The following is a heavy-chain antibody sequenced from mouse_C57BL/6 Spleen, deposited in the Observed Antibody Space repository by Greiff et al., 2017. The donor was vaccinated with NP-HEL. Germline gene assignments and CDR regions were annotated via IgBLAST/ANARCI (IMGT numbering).Heavy chain of an antibody. CDR1: GYTFTDYY. CDR3: ARSGSNYDWYFDV. V-gene: IGHV1-26*01. D-gene: IGHD2-5*01. J-gene: IGHJ1*03. Sequence: VQLQQSGPELVKPGASVKISCKASGYTFTDYYMNWVKQSHGKSLEWIGDINPNNGGTSYNQKFKGKATLTVDKSSSTAYMELRSLTSEDSAVYYCARSGSNYDWYFDVWGTGTTVTVSS. CDR2: INPNNGGT.